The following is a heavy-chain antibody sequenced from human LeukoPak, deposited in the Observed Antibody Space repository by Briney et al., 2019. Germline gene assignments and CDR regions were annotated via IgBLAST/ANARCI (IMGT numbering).Heavy chain of an antibody. CDR1: GFTFSSYG. CDR2: IRYDGSNK. J-gene: IGHJ3*02. Sequence: GGSLRLSCAASGFTFSSYGMHWVRQAPGKGLEWVAFIRYDGSNKYYADSVKGRFTISRDNSKNTLYLQMNSLRAEDTAVYYCAKDPITIFGVVTQANAFDIWGQGTMVTVSS. D-gene: IGHD3-3*01. V-gene: IGHV3-30*02. CDR3: AKDPITIFGVVTQANAFDI.